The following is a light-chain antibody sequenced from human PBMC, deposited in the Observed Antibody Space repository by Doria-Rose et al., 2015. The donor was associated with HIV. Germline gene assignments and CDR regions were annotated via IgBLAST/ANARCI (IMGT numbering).Light chain of an antibody. J-gene: IGLJ2*01. CDR3: HVWDSSDHPVV. V-gene: IGLV3-21*02. CDR2: DDR. CDR1: NMASKS. Sequence: VLTQPPSVSVAPGQTARITCGGNNMASKSVHWYQQRPGQAPVLVVYDDRDRHSGIPERVSGSNSGNTATLTISRVEAGDEADYYCHVWDSSDHPVVFGGGTKLTVL.